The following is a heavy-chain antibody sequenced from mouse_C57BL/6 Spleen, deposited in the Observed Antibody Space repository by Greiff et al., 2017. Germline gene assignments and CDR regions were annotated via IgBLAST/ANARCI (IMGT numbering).Heavy chain of an antibody. J-gene: IGHJ2*01. CDR2: INPSNGGT. D-gene: IGHD2-4*01. Sequence: QVQLQQPGTELVKPGASVKLSCKASGYTFTSYWMHWVKQRPGQGLEWIGNINPSNGGTNYNEKFKSKATLTVDKSSSPAYMQLSSLTSEDSAVYYCARSGVWDYDYFDYWGQGTTLTVSS. CDR3: ARSGVWDYDYFDY. CDR1: GYTFTSYW. V-gene: IGHV1-53*01.